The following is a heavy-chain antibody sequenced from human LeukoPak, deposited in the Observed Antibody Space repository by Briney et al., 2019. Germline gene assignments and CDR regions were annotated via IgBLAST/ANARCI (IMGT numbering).Heavy chain of an antibody. D-gene: IGHD5-18*01. CDR1: GFTFRSYG. CDR3: AKGYSYHIDY. CDR2: IQYDGRGG. J-gene: IGHJ4*02. Sequence: GGSLRLSCAASGFTFRSYGMHWVRQAPGKGPEWVAFIQYDGRGGYYTDSVKGRFTISRDNSKNTLFLQMSSLRAEDTAVYYCAKGYSYHIDYWGQGTLVTVSS. V-gene: IGHV3-30*02.